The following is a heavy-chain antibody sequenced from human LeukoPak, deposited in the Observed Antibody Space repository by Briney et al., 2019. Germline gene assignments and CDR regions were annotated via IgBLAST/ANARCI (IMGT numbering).Heavy chain of an antibody. CDR1: VGSLSGYY. CDR2: INNSGST. Sequence: SETLSLTCALYVGSLSGYYWSCIREPPGKGLEWIREINNSGSTTYNTSLKSRVTISVDTSKNQFSLKLSSVTAADTAVYYCARGRIAGSYYYYSYMDVWGKGTTVTVSS. V-gene: IGHV4-34*01. CDR3: ARGRIAGSYYYYSYMDV. J-gene: IGHJ6*03. D-gene: IGHD6-13*01.